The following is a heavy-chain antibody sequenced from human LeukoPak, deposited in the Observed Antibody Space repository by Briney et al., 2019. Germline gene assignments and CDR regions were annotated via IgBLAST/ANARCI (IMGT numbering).Heavy chain of an antibody. CDR1: GYTFTSYG. CDR2: INPNSGGT. CDR3: AREFKGSWYDWEFDY. D-gene: IGHD6-13*01. J-gene: IGHJ4*02. V-gene: IGHV1-2*04. Sequence: ASVKVSCKASGYTFTSYGISWVRQAPGQGLEWMGWINPNSGGTNYAQKFQGWVTMTRDTSISTAYMELSRLRSDDTAVYYCAREFKGSWYDWEFDYWGQGTLVTVSS.